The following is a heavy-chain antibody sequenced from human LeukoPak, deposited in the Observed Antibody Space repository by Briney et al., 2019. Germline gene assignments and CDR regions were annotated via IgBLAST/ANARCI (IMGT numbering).Heavy chain of an antibody. V-gene: IGHV4-39*01. D-gene: IGHD3-22*01. CDR3: ARLAVSSSGYRISHFDH. CDR1: GRPLYSSRDY. J-gene: IGHJ4*02. Sequence: SDPVTLLCSLSGRPLYSSRDYGGWIRRPPAGGVVWNGRIYYSVITYYLPCLTSRLPISVDKSHNQSSQKLSSVTGGGTVVCYCARLAVSSSGYRISHFDHWGQGTLVTVSS. CDR2: IYYSVIT.